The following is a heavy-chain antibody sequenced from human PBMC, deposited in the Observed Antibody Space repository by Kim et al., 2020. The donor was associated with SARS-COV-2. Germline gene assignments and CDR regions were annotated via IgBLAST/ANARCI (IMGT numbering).Heavy chain of an antibody. J-gene: IGHJ6*02. CDR2: INHSGST. D-gene: IGHD5-12*01. V-gene: IGHV4-34*01. Sequence: SETLSLTCAVYGGSFSGYYWSWIRQPPGKGLEWIGEINHSGSTNYNPSLKSRVTISVDTSKNQFSLKLSSVTAADTAVYYCARGVMKGGYSGYDQSVKHYGRVYYYYGMDVWGQGTTVTVSS. CDR3: ARGVMKGGYSGYDQSVKHYGRVYYYYGMDV. CDR1: GGSFSGYY.